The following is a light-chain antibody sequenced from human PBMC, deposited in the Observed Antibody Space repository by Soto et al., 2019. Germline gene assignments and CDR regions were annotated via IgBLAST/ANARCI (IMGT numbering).Light chain of an antibody. V-gene: IGKV3-15*01. CDR3: QQYGNWPPLT. Sequence: VMTQSPATLSASPGERVTLSCRASQNIKTNLVWYQHKPGQAPRLLLYGASSRARGVPARFSGSGSETDFTRTISSLQSEDFAIYYGQQYGNWPPLTVGGRTKLGIK. CDR1: QNIKTN. CDR2: GAS. J-gene: IGKJ4*01.